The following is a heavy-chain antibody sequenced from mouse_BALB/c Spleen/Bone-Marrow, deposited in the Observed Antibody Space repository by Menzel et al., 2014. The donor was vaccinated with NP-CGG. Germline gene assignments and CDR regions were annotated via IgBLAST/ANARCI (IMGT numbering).Heavy chain of an antibody. CDR1: GFSLSSYG. J-gene: IGHJ4*01. V-gene: IGHV2-9*02. Sequence: QVQLKDSGPGLVAPSQSLSITCTVSGFSLSSYGVHWVRQPPGKGLEWLGVIWAGGSTNYNSALMSRLSISKDNSKSQVFLRMNSLQTDDTAMYYCARPYYYGSYYAMDYWGQGTSVTVSS. D-gene: IGHD1-1*01. CDR2: IWAGGST. CDR3: ARPYYYGSYYAMDY.